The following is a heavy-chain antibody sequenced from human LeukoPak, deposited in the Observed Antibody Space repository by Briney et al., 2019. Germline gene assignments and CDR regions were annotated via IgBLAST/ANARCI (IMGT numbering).Heavy chain of an antibody. J-gene: IGHJ4*02. V-gene: IGHV3-66*02. Sequence: TGGSLRLSCAASGFTVSSNYMSWVRQAPGKGLEWVSVTYYDGSNNYADAVKGGFIISRENTTKRLFFQMNSLRADEAAVYYCARLIVGASRAFGYWGQGNLVTVSS. D-gene: IGHD1-26*01. CDR2: TYYDGSN. CDR3: ARLIVGASRAFGY. CDR1: GFTVSSNY.